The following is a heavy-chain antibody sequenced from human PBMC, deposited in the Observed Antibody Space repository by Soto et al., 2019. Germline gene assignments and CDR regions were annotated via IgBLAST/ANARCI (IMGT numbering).Heavy chain of an antibody. CDR3: AIGLQRNSSGSFGY. CDR1: GYTFTSYD. D-gene: IGHD6-19*01. CDR2: MNPKNGHT. V-gene: IGHV1-8*01. J-gene: IGHJ4*02. Sequence: GASVKFSCKASGYTFTSYDINWVRQATGQGLEWMGWMNPKNGHTGYAQKFQGRVTMTRNTSISTAYMELRFDDTAVYYCAIGLQRNSSGSFGYWGQGTLVTVSS.